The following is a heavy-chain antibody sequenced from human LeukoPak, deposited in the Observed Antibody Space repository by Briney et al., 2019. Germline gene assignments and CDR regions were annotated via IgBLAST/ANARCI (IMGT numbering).Heavy chain of an antibody. V-gene: IGHV4-34*01. CDR2: INHSGST. CDR1: GGSFSGYY. D-gene: IGHD3-10*01. Sequence: KPSETLSLTCAVYGGSFSGYYWSWIRQPPGKGLEWIGEINHSGSTNYNPSLKSRVTISVDTSKNQFSLKLSSVTAADTAVYYCATGYGSGSYYGCCSSHFDYWGQGTLVTVSS. CDR3: ATGYGSGSYYGCCSSHFDY. J-gene: IGHJ4*02.